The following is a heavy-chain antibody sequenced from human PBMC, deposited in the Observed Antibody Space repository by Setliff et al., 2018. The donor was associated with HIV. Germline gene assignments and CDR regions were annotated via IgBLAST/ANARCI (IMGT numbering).Heavy chain of an antibody. V-gene: IGHV4-39*07. CDR1: GGSVSSSSYY. CDR2: INYSGST. CDR3: ARLEVWGDGYNFADY. Sequence: PSETLSLTCTVSGGSVSSSSYYWGWIRQRPGKGLEWIGSINYSGSTYYNPSLKSRVTISVDTSKNQFSLKLSSVTAADTAVYYCARLEVWGDGYNFADYWGQGTLVTVSS. J-gene: IGHJ4*02. D-gene: IGHD5-12*01.